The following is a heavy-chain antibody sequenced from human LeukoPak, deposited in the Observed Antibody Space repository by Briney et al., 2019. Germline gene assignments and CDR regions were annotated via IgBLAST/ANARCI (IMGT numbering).Heavy chain of an antibody. D-gene: IGHD3-22*01. J-gene: IGHJ3*02. CDR2: IYYSGST. CDR1: GGSISSYY. CDR3: ARLFYDSSGYYYHAFDI. V-gene: IGHV4-59*08. Sequence: KPSETLSLTCTVSGGSISSYYWSWIRQPPGKGLEWIGYIYYSGSTNYNPSLKSRVTISVDTSKNQFSLKLSSVTAADAAVYYCARLFYDSSGYYYHAFDIWGQGTMVTVSS.